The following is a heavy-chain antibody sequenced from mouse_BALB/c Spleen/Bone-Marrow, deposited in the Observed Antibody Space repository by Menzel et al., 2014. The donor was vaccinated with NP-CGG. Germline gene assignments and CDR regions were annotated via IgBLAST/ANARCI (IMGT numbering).Heavy chain of an antibody. CDR3: ARVEGSHTAVYLAMDY. D-gene: IGHD5-1*01. J-gene: IGHJ4*01. V-gene: IGHV1-14*01. CDR2: INTNNDGT. Sequence: EVQLQESGPELVKPGASVKISCKASGYTFTHYVMHWVQQKPGQGLEWIGYINTNNDGTKYNEKSKGKATLTSDTYSSTHYMELSSLTSEDSAVYYCARVEGSHTAVYLAMDYWGQGTSGTVS. CDR1: GYTFTHYV.